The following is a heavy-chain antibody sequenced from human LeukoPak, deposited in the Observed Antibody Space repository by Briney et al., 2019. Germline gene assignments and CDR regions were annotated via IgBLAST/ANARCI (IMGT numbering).Heavy chain of an antibody. J-gene: IGHJ3*02. CDR2: IWYDGSNK. V-gene: IGHV3-33*01. CDR1: GFSFSSYG. CDR3: ARDLPYGDYGRSDAFDI. D-gene: IGHD4-17*01. Sequence: PGGSLRLSCAASGFSFSSYGLHWVRQAPGKGLEWVAVIWYDGSNKYYADSVKGRFTISRDNSKNTLYLQMNSLRAEDTAVYYCARDLPYGDYGRSDAFDIWGQGTMVTVSS.